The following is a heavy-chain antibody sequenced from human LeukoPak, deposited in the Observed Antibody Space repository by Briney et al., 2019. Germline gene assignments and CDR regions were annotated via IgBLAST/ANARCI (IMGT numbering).Heavy chain of an antibody. V-gene: IGHV4-39*01. Sequence: SETLSLTCTASGGSISSSSYYWGWIRQPRGKGLEWFGSIYYSGSTFYNPSLKSRVTISVDTSKNQFSLKLNSVTAADTAVYYCARGDQGIAARLGAFDIWGQGTMVTVSS. J-gene: IGHJ3*02. CDR2: IYYSGST. CDR1: GGSISSSSYY. CDR3: ARGDQGIAARLGAFDI. D-gene: IGHD6-6*01.